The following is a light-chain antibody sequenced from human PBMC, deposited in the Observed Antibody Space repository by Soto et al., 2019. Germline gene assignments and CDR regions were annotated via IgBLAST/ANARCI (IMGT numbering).Light chain of an antibody. V-gene: IGKV4-1*01. J-gene: IGKJ4*01. CDR1: QSALYSSNNKNY. CDR3: QQDYSTLELT. Sequence: DIVMTQSPDSLAVSLGERATINCKSSQSALYSSNNKNYLAWYQQKPGQPPKLLIYWASTRESGVPDRFSGSGSGTDFTLTISSLQAEDVAVYYCQQDYSTLELTFGGGTKVEIK. CDR2: WAS.